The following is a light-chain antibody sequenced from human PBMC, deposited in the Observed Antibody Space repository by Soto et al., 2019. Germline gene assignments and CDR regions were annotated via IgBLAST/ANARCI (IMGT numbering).Light chain of an antibody. Sequence: DIQMTQSPSTLSASVGDRVTITCRASQSISTMLAWYQQKPGKAPKLLIYKASSLESGDPSRFSGSGSGTEFTLTLSSLQPDDFATYYCQHYNSYSPFGGGTKVEIK. CDR3: QHYNSYSP. V-gene: IGKV1-5*03. J-gene: IGKJ4*02. CDR2: KAS. CDR1: QSISTM.